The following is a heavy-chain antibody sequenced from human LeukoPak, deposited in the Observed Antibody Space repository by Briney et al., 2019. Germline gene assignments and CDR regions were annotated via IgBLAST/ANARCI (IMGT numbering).Heavy chain of an antibody. CDR3: ASSQAARPSYFDY. V-gene: IGHV3-30-3*01. D-gene: IGHD6-6*01. CDR2: ISYDGSNK. Sequence: GGSLRLSCAASGFTFSSYAMHWVRQAPGKGLEWVAVISYDGSNKYYADSVKGRFTISRDNSKNTLYLQMNSLRAEDTAVYYCASSQAARPSYFDYWGQGTLVTVSS. CDR1: GFTFSSYA. J-gene: IGHJ4*02.